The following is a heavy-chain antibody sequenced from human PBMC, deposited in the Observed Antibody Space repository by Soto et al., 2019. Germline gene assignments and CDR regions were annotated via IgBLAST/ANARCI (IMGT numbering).Heavy chain of an antibody. CDR1: GYSFTNYW. CDR3: ARGYCTTTICDPWFDP. V-gene: IGHV5-51*01. Sequence: GEPLKISCKGSGYSFTNYWIAWVRQMPGKGLEWMGIIYPGDSETSYSPSFQGQVIISADKSINTAYLQWSSLKASDTAMYYCARGYCTTTICDPWFDPWGQGTLVTVSS. D-gene: IGHD2-2*01. J-gene: IGHJ5*02. CDR2: IYPGDSET.